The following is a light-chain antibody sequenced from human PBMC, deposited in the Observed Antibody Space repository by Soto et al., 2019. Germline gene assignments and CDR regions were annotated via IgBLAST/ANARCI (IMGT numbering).Light chain of an antibody. CDR2: SAS. J-gene: IGKJ1*01. CDR3: QQYSASPRT. Sequence: EIVLTQSPGTLSLSPWERAALSCRASQSVKNNFLAWYQQRPGQAPRLLIHSASSRATGIPDRVSASGTGTDFTLTISRLEPEDSAVYYCQQYSASPRTFGQGTKVDIK. V-gene: IGKV3-20*01. CDR1: QSVKNNF.